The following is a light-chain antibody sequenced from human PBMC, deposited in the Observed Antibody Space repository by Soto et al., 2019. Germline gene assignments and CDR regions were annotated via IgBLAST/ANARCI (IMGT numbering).Light chain of an antibody. CDR1: QSISSY. CDR2: AAS. V-gene: IGKV1-39*01. Sequence: DIQMTQSPSSLSASVGDRVTITCRASQSISSYLNWYQQKPGKAPKLLIYAASSLQSAVPSRFSGSGSGTDFTLTISSQQPEDFATYYCQQSYSTPFTFGQGTKLEIK. J-gene: IGKJ2*01. CDR3: QQSYSTPFT.